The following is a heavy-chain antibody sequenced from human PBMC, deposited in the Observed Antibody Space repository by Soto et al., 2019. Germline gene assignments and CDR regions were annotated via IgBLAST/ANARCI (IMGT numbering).Heavy chain of an antibody. D-gene: IGHD3-10*01. CDR2: IVPLFRTT. CDR1: GGTISSYA. Sequence: SAKVSCNTSGGTISSYAISWVRQDPVQGLEWMGGIVPLFRTTNYARKFQGRVTITADTSTYTVYMQLKSVTPEDTAVYFCVRVGVAAGSGYYYYHAMDVWGQGNTVTVSS. J-gene: IGHJ6*02. CDR3: VRVGVAAGSGYYYYHAMDV. V-gene: IGHV1-69*06.